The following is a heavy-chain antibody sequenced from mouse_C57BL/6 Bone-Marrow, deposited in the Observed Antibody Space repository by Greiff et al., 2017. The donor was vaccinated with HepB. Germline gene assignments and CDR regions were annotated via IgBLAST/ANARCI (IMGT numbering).Heavy chain of an antibody. Sequence: QVQLKQSGAELVRPGASVTLSCKASGYTFTDYEMHWVKQTPVHGLEWIGAIDPETGGTAYNQKFKGKAILTADKSSSTAYMELRSLTSEDSAVYYCTYYAFAYWGQGTLVTVSA. CDR2: IDPETGGT. V-gene: IGHV1-15*01. J-gene: IGHJ3*01. CDR3: TYYAFAY. D-gene: IGHD1-1*01. CDR1: GYTFTDYE.